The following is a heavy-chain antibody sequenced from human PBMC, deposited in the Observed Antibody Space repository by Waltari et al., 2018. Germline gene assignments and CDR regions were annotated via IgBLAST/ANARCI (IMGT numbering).Heavy chain of an antibody. D-gene: IGHD5-18*01. CDR1: GGSIRSGGSS. V-gene: IGHV4-30-2*01. CDR2: IYHSGST. Sequence: QLQLQESGSGLVKPSQPLSLTCAVSGGSIRSGGSSWSWIRQPPGKGLEWIGYIYHSGSTYYNPSLKSRVTISVDRSKNQFSLKLSSVTAADTAVYYCAKNTAMDYFDYWGQGTLVTVSS. J-gene: IGHJ4*02. CDR3: AKNTAMDYFDY.